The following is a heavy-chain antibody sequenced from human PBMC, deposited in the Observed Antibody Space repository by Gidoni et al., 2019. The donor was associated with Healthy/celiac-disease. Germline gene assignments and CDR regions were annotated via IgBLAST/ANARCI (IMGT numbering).Heavy chain of an antibody. J-gene: IGHJ6*02. CDR3: ARSYYDFWSGYYGGWGSHYYYGMGV. Sequence: EVQLVESGGGLVQPGGSLRLSCAASGFTFSSSSMTWVRQAPGKGLEWVSYISSSSTTIYYEDSVKGRFTISRDNAKNSLHLQMNSLRDEDTALYYCARSYYDFWSGYYGGWGSHYYYGMGVWGQGTTVTVSS. D-gene: IGHD3-3*01. CDR2: ISSSSTTI. CDR1: GFTFSSSS. V-gene: IGHV3-48*02.